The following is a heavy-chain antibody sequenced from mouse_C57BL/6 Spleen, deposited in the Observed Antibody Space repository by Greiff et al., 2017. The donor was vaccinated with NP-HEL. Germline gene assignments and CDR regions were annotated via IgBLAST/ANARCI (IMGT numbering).Heavy chain of an antibody. J-gene: IGHJ3*01. CDR3: ARIGSSGSFAY. CDR1: GFSLTSYG. D-gene: IGHD3-2*02. Sequence: QVQLQQSGPGLVQPSQSLSITCTVSGFSLTSYGVHWVRQSPGKGLEWLGVIWSGGSTDYNAAFISRLSISKDNSKSQVFFKMNSLQADDTAIYYCARIGSSGSFAYWGQGTLVTVSA. CDR2: IWSGGST. V-gene: IGHV2-2*01.